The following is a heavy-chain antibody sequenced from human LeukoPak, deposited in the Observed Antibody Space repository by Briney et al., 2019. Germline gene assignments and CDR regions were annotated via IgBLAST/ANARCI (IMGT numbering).Heavy chain of an antibody. CDR2: INHSGST. V-gene: IGHV4-34*01. CDR1: GGSFSGYY. Sequence: SETLSLTCAVYGGSFSGYYWSWIRQPPGKGREWVGEINHSGSTNYNPSLKSRVTISVDTSKNQFSLKLSSVTAADTAVYYCARERISIAVAGRRYRNWFDPWGQGTLVTVSS. CDR3: ARERISIAVAGRRYRNWFDP. J-gene: IGHJ5*02. D-gene: IGHD6-19*01.